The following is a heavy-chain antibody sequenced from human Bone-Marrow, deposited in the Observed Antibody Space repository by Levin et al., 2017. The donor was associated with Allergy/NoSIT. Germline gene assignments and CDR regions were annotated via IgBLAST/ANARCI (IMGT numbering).Heavy chain of an antibody. CDR3: ARGGCSRTSCLDY. CDR1: GFTFSRYY. J-gene: IGHJ4*02. D-gene: IGHD2-2*01. Sequence: GGSLRLSCAASGFTFSRYYMHWVRQAPEKGLVWVSRITSDVTDTYYADSVKGRFTISRDNAENTLYLQMNSLRAEDTGTYYCARGGCSRTSCLDYWGQGILVTVSS. V-gene: IGHV3-74*01. CDR2: ITSDVTDT.